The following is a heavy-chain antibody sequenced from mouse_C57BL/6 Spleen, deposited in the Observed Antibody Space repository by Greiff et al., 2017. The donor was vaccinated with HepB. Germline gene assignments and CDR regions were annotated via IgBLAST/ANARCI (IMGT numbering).Heavy chain of an antibody. CDR1: GYAFSSYW. V-gene: IGHV1-80*01. D-gene: IGHD1-1*01. Sequence: VQLQQSGAELVKPGASVKISCKASGYAFSSYWMNWVKQRPGKGLEWIGQIYPGDGDTNYNGKFKGKATLTADKSSSPAYMQRSSLTSEDSAVYCGARGVYYYGSRLSFDVWGTGTTVTVSS. CDR3: ARGVYYYGSRLSFDV. CDR2: IYPGDGDT. J-gene: IGHJ1*03.